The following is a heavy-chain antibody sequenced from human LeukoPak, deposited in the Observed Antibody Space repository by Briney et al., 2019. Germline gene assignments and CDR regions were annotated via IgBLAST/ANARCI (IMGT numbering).Heavy chain of an antibody. D-gene: IGHD6-25*01. V-gene: IGHV3-53*01. J-gene: IGHJ3*02. CDR1: GFTVSSNY. CDR3: ATAIPAVVDAFDI. Sequence: PGGSLRLSCAASGFTVSSNYMSWVRQAAGKGLEWVSVIYSGGSTYYADSVKGRFTISRDNSKNTLYLQMNSLRAEDTAVYYCATAIPAVVDAFDIWGQGTMVTVSS. CDR2: IYSGGST.